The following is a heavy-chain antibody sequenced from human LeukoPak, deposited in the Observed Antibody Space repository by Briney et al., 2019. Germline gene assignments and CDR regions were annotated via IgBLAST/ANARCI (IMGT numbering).Heavy chain of an antibody. CDR2: IIPIFGTA. Sequence: SVKVSCKASGGTFSSYAISWVRQAPGQGLEWMGGIIPIFGTADYAQKFQGRVTITADESTSTAYMELSSLRSEDTAVYYCARVLGYDFWSGYEFDYWGQGTLVTVSS. CDR1: GGTFSSYA. V-gene: IGHV1-69*01. J-gene: IGHJ4*02. CDR3: ARVLGYDFWSGYEFDY. D-gene: IGHD3-3*01.